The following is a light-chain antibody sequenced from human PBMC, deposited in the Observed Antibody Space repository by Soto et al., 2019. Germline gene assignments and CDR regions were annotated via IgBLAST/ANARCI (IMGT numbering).Light chain of an antibody. CDR1: RSISDW. J-gene: IGKJ1*01. CDR2: DAS. V-gene: IGKV1-5*01. Sequence: DIQMTHSPAGLSSSVGDRVTITCRASRSISDWLAWYQQKXGKAPELLIFDASNLKSGVSSRFSGRGAGTEFSLRISRLQPDDVATYYCLQYSSRSWTLGRVTKADI. CDR3: LQYSSRSWT.